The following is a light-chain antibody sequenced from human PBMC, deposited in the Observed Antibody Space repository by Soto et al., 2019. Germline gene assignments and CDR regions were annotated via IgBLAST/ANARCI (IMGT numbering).Light chain of an antibody. CDR2: TLS. J-gene: IGKJ1*01. V-gene: IGKV2-40*01. CDR1: QSLLDSDDGNTY. CDR3: LQRTKFPWT. Sequence: DIVMTQTPLSLSVTPGEPASISCRSSQSLLDSDDGNTYLDWYLQKPGQSPQLLIYTLSYRAPGVPDRISGSGSGTDFTLKISRVEAEDVGIYYCLQRTKFPWTFGQGTKVEIK.